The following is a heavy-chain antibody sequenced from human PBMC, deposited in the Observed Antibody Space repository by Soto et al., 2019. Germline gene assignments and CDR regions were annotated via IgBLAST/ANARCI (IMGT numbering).Heavy chain of an antibody. CDR2: ISYDGSNT. J-gene: IGHJ6*02. D-gene: IGHD4-17*01. CDR1: GFTFSSYG. CDR3: AKPGTVTNYYCYGMDV. Sequence: QVQLVESGGGVVQPGRSLRLSCAASGFTFSSYGMHWVRQAPGKGLEWVAVISYDGSNTYYADSVKGRFTISRDNSKNTLYLRMNSLGAEDTAVDYCAKPGTVTNYYCYGMDVWGQGTTVSVSS. V-gene: IGHV3-30*18.